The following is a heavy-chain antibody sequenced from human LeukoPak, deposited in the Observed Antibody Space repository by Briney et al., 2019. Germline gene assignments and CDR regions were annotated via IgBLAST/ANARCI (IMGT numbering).Heavy chain of an antibody. V-gene: IGHV3-7*01. CDR3: AKDHWEPRRGDYYGMDV. CDR2: IKQDGSEK. J-gene: IGHJ6*02. Sequence: GGSLRLSCAASGFTFSSYWMNWVRQAPGKGLEWVANIKQDGSEKYYVDSVKGRFTISRDNAKNSLYLQMNSLRAEDTAVYYCAKDHWEPRRGDYYGMDVWGQGTTVTVSS. D-gene: IGHD1-14*01. CDR1: GFTFSSYW.